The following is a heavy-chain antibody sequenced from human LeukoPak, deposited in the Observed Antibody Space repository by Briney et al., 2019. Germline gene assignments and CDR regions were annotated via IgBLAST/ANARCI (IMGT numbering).Heavy chain of an antibody. V-gene: IGHV3-48*03. CDR2: IGRSGSTV. J-gene: IGHJ6*03. CDR3: AKPPKVGATWGDYYYYYMDV. Sequence: PGGSLRLSCAASGFTFSTYEMNWVRQAPGKGLEWVSYIGRSGSTVYYADSVKGRFTISRDNAKNSLYLQMNSLRDEDTAVYYCAKPPKVGATWGDYYYYYMDVWGKGTTVTVSS. D-gene: IGHD1-26*01. CDR1: GFTFSTYE.